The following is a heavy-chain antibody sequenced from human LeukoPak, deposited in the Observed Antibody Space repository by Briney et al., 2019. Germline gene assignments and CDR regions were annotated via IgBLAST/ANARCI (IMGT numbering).Heavy chain of an antibody. CDR1: GGTFSSYA. CDR2: IIPIFGTA. Sequence: GASVKVSCKASGGTFSSYAISWVRQAPGQGLEWMGGIIPIFGTANYAQKFQGRVTITADKSTSTAYMELSSLRSEDTAVYYCARRDGYNSAAFDIWGQGTMVTVSS. CDR3: ARRDGYNSAAFDI. D-gene: IGHD5-24*01. J-gene: IGHJ3*02. V-gene: IGHV1-69*06.